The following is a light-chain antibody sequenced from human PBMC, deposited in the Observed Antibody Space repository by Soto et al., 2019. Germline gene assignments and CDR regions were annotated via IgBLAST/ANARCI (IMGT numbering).Light chain of an antibody. CDR2: VAS. V-gene: IGKV1-12*01. J-gene: IGKJ3*01. CDR1: QDIGTW. CDR3: QQADSFPFT. Sequence: DIQLTQSPSSVSASVGDRVTITCRASQDIGTWLAWYQQKPGKAPKLLIYVASNLKSVVPSRFSGACAGTDFNLIITSLQPEDFATYHCQQADSFPFTFGPGTKGDFK.